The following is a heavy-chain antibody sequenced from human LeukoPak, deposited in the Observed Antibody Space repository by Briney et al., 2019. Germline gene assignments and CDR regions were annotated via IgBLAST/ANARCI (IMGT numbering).Heavy chain of an antibody. D-gene: IGHD3-16*01. CDR3: AREWGFHFDY. CDR2: ISSDGSAT. Sequence: GSLRLSCVASGFTFSGSWMHWVRQAPGKGLVWVSRISSDGSATTYADSVKGRLTIYRDNAKNTLYLQMSSLRADDTAVYYCAREWGFHFDYWGQGTLVTVSS. V-gene: IGHV3-74*01. CDR1: GFTFSGSW. J-gene: IGHJ4*02.